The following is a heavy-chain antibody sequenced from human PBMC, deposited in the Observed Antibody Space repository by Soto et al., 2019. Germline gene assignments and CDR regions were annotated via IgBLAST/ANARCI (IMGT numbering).Heavy chain of an antibody. V-gene: IGHV3-23*01. Sequence: SLRLSCAASGFTFSSYAMSWVRQAPGKGLEWVSAISGSGGSTYYADSVKGRFTISRDNSKNTLYLQMNSLRAEDTAVYYCAKTYYYDSSGYYLADAFDIWGQGTMVTVS. CDR2: ISGSGGST. CDR1: GFTFSSYA. CDR3: AKTYYYDSSGYYLADAFDI. J-gene: IGHJ3*02. D-gene: IGHD3-22*01.